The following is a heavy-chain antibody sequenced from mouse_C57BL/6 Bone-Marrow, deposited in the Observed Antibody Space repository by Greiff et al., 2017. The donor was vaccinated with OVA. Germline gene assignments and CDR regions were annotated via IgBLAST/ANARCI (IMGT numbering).Heavy chain of an antibody. CDR3: TTDGYYSAWFAY. D-gene: IGHD2-3*01. CDR2: IDPENGDT. J-gene: IGHJ3*01. CDR1: GFNIKDDY. Sequence: EVKLQESGAELVRPGASVKLSCTASGFNIKDDYMHWVKQRPEQGLEWIGWIDPENGDTEYASKFQGKATITADTSSNTAYLQLSSLTSEDTAVYYCTTDGYYSAWFAYWGQGTLVTVSA. V-gene: IGHV14-4*01.